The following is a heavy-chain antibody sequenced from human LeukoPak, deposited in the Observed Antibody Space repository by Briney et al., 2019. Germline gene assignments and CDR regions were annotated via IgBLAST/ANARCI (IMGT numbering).Heavy chain of an antibody. D-gene: IGHD3-10*01. CDR3: AKKAFASGSYHWFDP. Sequence: GRSLSLSCAGSGFTFSNYGIHWVRQAPGKGLEWVAFISYDGSKKYYADSVKGRFIISRDNSENTLYLQMNSLGAEDTAVYYCAKKAFASGSYHWFDPWGQGSLVTVSS. CDR1: GFTFSNYG. V-gene: IGHV3-30*18. CDR2: ISYDGSKK. J-gene: IGHJ5*02.